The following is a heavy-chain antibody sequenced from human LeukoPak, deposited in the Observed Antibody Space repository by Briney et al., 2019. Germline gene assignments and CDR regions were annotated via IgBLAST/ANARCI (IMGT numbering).Heavy chain of an antibody. CDR2: ISTSSDYI. V-gene: IGHV3-21*01. CDR1: GFTFSPYN. D-gene: IGHD6-19*01. J-gene: IGHJ4*02. CDR3: ARDGSGWYYFDY. Sequence: GGSLRLSCAASGFTFSPYNMNWVRQAPGKGLEWVSSISTSSDYIYYADSVKGRFTISRDNAKNSLYLQMNSLRAEDTAVYFCARDGSGWYYFDYWGQGTLVTVSS.